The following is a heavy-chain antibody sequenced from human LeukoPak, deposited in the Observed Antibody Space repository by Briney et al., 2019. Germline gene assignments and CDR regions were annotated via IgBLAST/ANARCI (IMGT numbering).Heavy chain of an antibody. CDR3: ARGGDYGDNNWYFDL. J-gene: IGHJ2*01. Sequence: ASVTVSCKASGYTFIDQYIHWVRQAPGQGLEWVGWISPNIGGTNYPKKFQGRVTITRDTSITTVYMEIRGLTSDDTAVYYCARGGDYGDNNWYFDLWGRGTLVTVSS. CDR1: GYTFIDQY. D-gene: IGHD4-17*01. V-gene: IGHV1-2*02. CDR2: ISPNIGGT.